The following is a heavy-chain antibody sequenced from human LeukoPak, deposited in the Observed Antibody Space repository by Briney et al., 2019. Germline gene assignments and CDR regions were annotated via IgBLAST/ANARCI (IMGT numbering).Heavy chain of an antibody. Sequence: SETLSLTCTVSGGSISSYYWSWIRQPPGKGLEWIGNIYYSGSTNYNPSLKSRVTISVDTSKNQFSLKLSSVTAADTAVYYCARDNYYDSSGYPYGMDVWGQGTTVTVSS. CDR2: IYYSGST. CDR1: GGSISSYY. D-gene: IGHD3-22*01. CDR3: ARDNYYDSSGYPYGMDV. J-gene: IGHJ6*02. V-gene: IGHV4-59*01.